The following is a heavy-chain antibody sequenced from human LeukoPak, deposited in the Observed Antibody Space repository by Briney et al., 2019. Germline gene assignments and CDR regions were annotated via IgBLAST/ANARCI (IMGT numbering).Heavy chain of an antibody. CDR3: TRRPTNNYYYMDV. D-gene: IGHD2-2*01. Sequence: PGGSLRLSCAASGFTFSSYSMNWVRQAPGKGLVWVSRIKSDGSSTSYADSVKGRFTISRDNAKNTLYLQMNSLRAEDTALYYCTRRPTNNYYYMDVWGRGTTVTVSS. CDR2: IKSDGSST. CDR1: GFTFSSYS. J-gene: IGHJ6*03. V-gene: IGHV3-74*01.